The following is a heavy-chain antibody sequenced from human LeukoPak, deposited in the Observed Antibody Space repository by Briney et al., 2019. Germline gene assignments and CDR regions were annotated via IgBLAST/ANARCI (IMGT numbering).Heavy chain of an antibody. Sequence: GGSLRLSCAASGFTFSSYAMSWIRQAPGKGLEWVSYISSSGSTIYYADSVKGRFTISRDNAKNSLYLQMNSLRAEDTAVYYCARPRGWLLPTPFDYWGQGTLVTVSS. J-gene: IGHJ4*02. CDR1: GFTFSSYA. D-gene: IGHD3-22*01. V-gene: IGHV3-11*01. CDR3: ARPRGWLLPTPFDY. CDR2: ISSSGSTI.